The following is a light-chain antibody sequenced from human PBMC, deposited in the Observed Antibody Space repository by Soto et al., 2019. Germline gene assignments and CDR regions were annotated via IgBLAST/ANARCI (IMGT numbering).Light chain of an antibody. J-gene: IGKJ5*01. CDR1: QSVRSY. CDR3: QQSSNWPIT. V-gene: IGKV3-11*01. CDR2: DAS. Sequence: IALTQSQGNIAISPCESGNRSSRASQSVRSYLAWYQQQPGQAPRLLIYDASNRATGIPARFGGSGSGTDFTLTISRLEPEDFAIYYCQQSSNWPITFGQGTRLDIK.